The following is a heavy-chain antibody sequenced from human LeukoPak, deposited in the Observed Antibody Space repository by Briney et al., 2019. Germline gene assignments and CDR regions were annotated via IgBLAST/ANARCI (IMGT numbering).Heavy chain of an antibody. CDR1: GGSFSGYY. V-gene: IGHV4-59*12. J-gene: IGHJ5*02. CDR2: IYYSGST. D-gene: IGHD3-10*01. CDR3: ARDPGLLWFGELAVNWFDP. Sequence: SETLSLTCAVYGGSFSGYYWSWIRQPPGKGLEWIGYIYYSGSTNYNPSLKSRVTISVDTSKNQFSLKLSSVTAADTAVYYCARDPGLLWFGELAVNWFDPWGQGTLVTVSS.